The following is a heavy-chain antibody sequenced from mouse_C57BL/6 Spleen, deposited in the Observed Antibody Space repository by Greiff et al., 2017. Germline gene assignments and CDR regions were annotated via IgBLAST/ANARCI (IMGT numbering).Heavy chain of an antibody. J-gene: IGHJ4*01. D-gene: IGHD2-2*01. V-gene: IGHV1-64*01. CDR3: ARRGNGYEDAMDY. CDR1: GYTFTSYW. CDR2: IHPNSGST. Sequence: VQLQQPGAELVKPGASVKLSCKASGYTFTSYWMHWVKQRPGQGLEWIGMIHPNSGSTNYNEKFKSKDTLTVDKSSSTAYMQLSSLTSEDSAVYYCARRGNGYEDAMDYWGQGTSVTVSS.